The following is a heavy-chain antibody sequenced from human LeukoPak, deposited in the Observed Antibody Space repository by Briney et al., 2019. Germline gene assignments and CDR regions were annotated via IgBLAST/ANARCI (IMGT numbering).Heavy chain of an antibody. CDR2: IYYGGST. J-gene: IGHJ4*02. CDR1: GGSISSYY. V-gene: IGHV4-59*01. Sequence: NPSETLSLTCSVSGGSISSYYWSWIRQSPGKGLESIGYIYYGGSTNYNPSLKSRVTMSVDTSKNQFSLNLSSVTAADTALCYCARGVRFFDYWGQGTLVTVSS. D-gene: IGHD3-3*01. CDR3: ARGVRFFDY.